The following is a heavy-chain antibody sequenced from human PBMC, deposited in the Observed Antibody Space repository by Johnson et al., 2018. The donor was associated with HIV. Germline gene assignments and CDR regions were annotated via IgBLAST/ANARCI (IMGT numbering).Heavy chain of an antibody. Sequence: VQLVESGGGVVRPGGSLRLSCAASGFTFSSYWLSWVRQAPGKGLEWVANIKQDGSEKVDVASVKGRFTNSRDNAKNSLSLQMNSMRAEDTAVYYCARGWDAFDIWGQGTMVTVSS. CDR1: GFTFSSYW. CDR3: ARGWDAFDI. CDR2: IKQDGSEK. D-gene: IGHD5-24*01. J-gene: IGHJ3*02. V-gene: IGHV3-7*05.